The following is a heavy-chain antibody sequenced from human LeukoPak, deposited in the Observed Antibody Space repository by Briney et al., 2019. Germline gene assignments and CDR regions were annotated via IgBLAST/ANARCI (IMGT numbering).Heavy chain of an antibody. CDR3: TKSGLEDIVVVPAADY. D-gene: IGHD2-2*01. J-gene: IGHJ4*02. Sequence: GGSLRLSCAPSGFTFSILDMSWVRQAPGKGLEWVAFIRYDGSNKYYADSVKGRFTISRDNSKNTLYLQMNSLRAEDTAVYYCTKSGLEDIVVVPAADYWGQGTLVTVSS. CDR1: GFTFSILD. V-gene: IGHV3-30*02. CDR2: IRYDGSNK.